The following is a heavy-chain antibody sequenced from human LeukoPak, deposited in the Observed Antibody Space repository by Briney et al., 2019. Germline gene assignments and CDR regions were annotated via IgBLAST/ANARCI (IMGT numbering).Heavy chain of an antibody. V-gene: IGHV3-23*01. CDR1: EFPFRNYA. J-gene: IGHJ4*02. CDR3: AKGSSSSRPYYFDY. D-gene: IGHD6-6*01. CDR2: ITDSGGNT. Sequence: GGSLRLSCAASEFPFRNYAMSWVRQAPGKGLEWVSAITDSGGNTYHADSVKGRFTTFRDNSKNTLFLQMYSLRVEDTAVYYCAKGSSSSRPYYFDYWGQGTLVTVSS.